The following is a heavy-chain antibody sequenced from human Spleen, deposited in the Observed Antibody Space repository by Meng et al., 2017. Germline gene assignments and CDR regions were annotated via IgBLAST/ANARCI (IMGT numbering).Heavy chain of an antibody. Sequence: VQLLESGGGLVQPGGSLRLSCAASGFTFSSYAMSWVRQAPGQGLVWVSRIDTGGGTKDYADSVRGRFTIYRDNGENTLYLQMNSLRVEDTGVYYCGRDLGGFYGAWGRGALVTVSS. CDR2: IDTGGGTK. V-gene: IGHV3-23*01. D-gene: IGHD2/OR15-2a*01. J-gene: IGHJ5*02. CDR1: GFTFSSYA. CDR3: GRDLGGFYGA.